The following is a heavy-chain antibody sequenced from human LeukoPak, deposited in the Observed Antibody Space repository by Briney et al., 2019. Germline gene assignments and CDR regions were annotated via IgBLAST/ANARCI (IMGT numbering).Heavy chain of an antibody. J-gene: IGHJ4*02. CDR1: GGSFSGYY. V-gene: IGHV4-34*01. Sequence: SETLSLTCAVYGGSFSGYYWSWIRQPPGKGLEWIGEINHSGSTNYNPSLKSRVTISVDTSKNQFSLELSSVTAADTAVYYCARHRHSGRTFDSWGQGSLVTVSS. D-gene: IGHD3-10*01. CDR2: INHSGST. CDR3: ARHRHSGRTFDS.